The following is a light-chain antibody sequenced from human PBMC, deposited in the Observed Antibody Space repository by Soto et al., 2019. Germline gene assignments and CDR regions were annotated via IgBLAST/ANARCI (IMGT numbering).Light chain of an antibody. CDR2: GAS. V-gene: IGKV3-15*01. CDR3: QQYNNWPPTT. J-gene: IGKJ5*01. CDR1: QSVSST. Sequence: IVMAQSPSTLSVSPCEKGTLSCSASQSVSSTLAWYQQKPGQAPRLLIYGASARATGFPARFSASGSGTEFTLTITSLQSEDFAVYYCQQYNNWPPTTFGQGTRLEIK.